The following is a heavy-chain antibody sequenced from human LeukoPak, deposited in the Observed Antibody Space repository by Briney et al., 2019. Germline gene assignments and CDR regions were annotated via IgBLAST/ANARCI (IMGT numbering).Heavy chain of an antibody. Sequence: PSETLSLTCTVSGGSMNSSISYWVWIRQPPGKGLQWIGNIDYSTSTYYNPPLKSRATMSVDTAKNQFPLKLTSLTAGDTAVYYCARLYCDGDCAPSRLDLWGQGTLVTISS. D-gene: IGHD2-21*02. J-gene: IGHJ5*02. CDR1: GGSMNSSISY. CDR2: IDYSTST. CDR3: ARLYCDGDCAPSRLDL. V-gene: IGHV4-39*01.